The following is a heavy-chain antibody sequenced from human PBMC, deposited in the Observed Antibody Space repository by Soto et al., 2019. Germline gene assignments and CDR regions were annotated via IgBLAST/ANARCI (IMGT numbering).Heavy chain of an antibody. D-gene: IGHD2-21*02. CDR3: ARAIVVVTAADY. Sequence: ASVKVSCKASGYTFTSYAMHWVRQAPGQRLEWMGWINAGNGNTKYSQKFQGRVTITRDTSASTAYMELSSLRSEDTAVYYCARAIVVVTAADYWGQGTLVTVSS. CDR1: GYTFTSYA. J-gene: IGHJ4*02. CDR2: INAGNGNT. V-gene: IGHV1-3*01.